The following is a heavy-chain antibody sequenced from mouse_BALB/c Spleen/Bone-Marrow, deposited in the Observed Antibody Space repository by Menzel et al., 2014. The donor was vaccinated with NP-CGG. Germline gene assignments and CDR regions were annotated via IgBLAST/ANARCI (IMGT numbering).Heavy chain of an antibody. D-gene: IGHD1-2*01. J-gene: IGHJ1*01. CDR3: ARVVTTATLYWCFDV. CDR1: GFTFSDYY. CDR2: ISDGGSYT. V-gene: IGHV5-4*02. Sequence: EVMLVESGGGLVKPGGSLKLSCAASGFTFSDYYMYWVRQTPEKRLEWVATISDGGSYTYYPDSVEGRFTISRDNAKNNLYLQMSSLKSEDTAMYYCARVVTTATLYWCFDVWGAGTTVTVSS.